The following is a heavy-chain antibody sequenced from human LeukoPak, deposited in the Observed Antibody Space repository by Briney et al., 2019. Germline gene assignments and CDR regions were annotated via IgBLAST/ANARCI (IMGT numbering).Heavy chain of an antibody. CDR1: GGSISSGSHY. CDR3: ARDYSSSGYYYYMDV. V-gene: IGHV4-61*02. CDR2: IYISGST. D-gene: IGHD6-6*01. J-gene: IGHJ6*03. Sequence: PSQTLSLTCTVSGGSISSGSHYWSWIRQPAGKGLEWIGRIYISGSTNYNPSLKSRVTISVDTSKNQFSLKLSSVTAADTAVYYCARDYSSSGYYYYMDVWGKGTTVTVSS.